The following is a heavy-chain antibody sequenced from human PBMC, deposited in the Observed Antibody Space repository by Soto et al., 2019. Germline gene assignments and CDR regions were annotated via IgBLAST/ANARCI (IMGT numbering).Heavy chain of an antibody. D-gene: IGHD5-18*01. CDR2: ISPKSGGT. CDR1: GYTFSDYY. V-gene: IGHV1-2*02. J-gene: IGHJ4*02. Sequence: ASVKVSCKASGYTFSDYYMHWVRQAPGQGLEWMGWISPKSGGTEYAQQFQGRVTTTTDTSTSTAYMELSNLRSDDTAIYYCARGPRTQLWFPFAFWGQGTLVTVSS. CDR3: ARGPRTQLWFPFAF.